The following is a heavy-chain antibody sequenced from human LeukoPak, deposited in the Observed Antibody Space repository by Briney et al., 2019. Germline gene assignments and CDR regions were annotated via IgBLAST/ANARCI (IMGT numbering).Heavy chain of an antibody. J-gene: IGHJ4*02. Sequence: PSETLSLTCAVYGGSFSGYYWSWIRQPPGKGLEWIGEVNHSGTTNYNPSLKSRVTISVDTSKNQFSLKLRSVTAADTAVYYCARRASVAATLDYWGQGTLVTVSS. V-gene: IGHV4-34*01. CDR2: VNHSGTT. CDR1: GGSFSGYY. D-gene: IGHD2-15*01. CDR3: ARRASVAATLDY.